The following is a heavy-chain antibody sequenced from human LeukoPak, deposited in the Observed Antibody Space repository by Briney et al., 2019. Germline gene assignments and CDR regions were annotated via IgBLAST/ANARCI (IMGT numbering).Heavy chain of an antibody. CDR2: INRSGSI. CDR1: GESFNTYY. Sequence: SETLSLSCAVYGESFNTYYWTWISHPPGKGLEWIGEINRSGSINYNPSLKSQVTLSVETSNNQLSLTLTSVTAADTAVYYCTATPYRDGPLNYWGQGTLVTVSS. D-gene: IGHD5-24*01. J-gene: IGHJ4*02. V-gene: IGHV4-34*01. CDR3: TATPYRDGPLNY.